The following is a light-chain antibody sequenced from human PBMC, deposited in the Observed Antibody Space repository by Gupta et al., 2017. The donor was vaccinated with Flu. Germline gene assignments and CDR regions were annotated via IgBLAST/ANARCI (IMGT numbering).Light chain of an antibody. Sequence: PSSLSASLGDNVTITCRASQSINNNLNWYQQTPGTAPKLLIFGASRLQGGVSPRFSGGGSETDFTLTVNSLQPEDSATYFCQQSHSFPFTFGRGTKLEIK. CDR3: QQSHSFPFT. V-gene: IGKV1-39*01. J-gene: IGKJ2*01. CDR2: GAS. CDR1: QSINNN.